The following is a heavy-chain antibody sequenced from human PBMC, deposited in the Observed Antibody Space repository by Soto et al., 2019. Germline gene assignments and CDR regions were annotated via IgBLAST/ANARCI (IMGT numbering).Heavy chain of an antibody. Sequence: QVQLVQSGGEVKKPGASVKVSCKAAGYTFTSHGISWVRQAPGQGLEWMGWISTFHGSINYAQKFQGRVTMTTDTSTSTAYMELRSLRSDDTAVYYCARFYSSGWPRGYFDYWGQGTRSPFPQ. V-gene: IGHV1-18*01. J-gene: IGHJ4*02. CDR3: ARFYSSGWPRGYFDY. D-gene: IGHD6-19*01. CDR1: GYTFTSHG. CDR2: ISTFHGSI.